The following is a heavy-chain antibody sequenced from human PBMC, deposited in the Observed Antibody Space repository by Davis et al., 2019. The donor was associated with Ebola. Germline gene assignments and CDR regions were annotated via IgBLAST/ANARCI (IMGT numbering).Heavy chain of an antibody. CDR3: ARAQFPTTSEH. J-gene: IGHJ4*02. V-gene: IGHV1-18*04. D-gene: IGHD1-1*01. CDR2: INPHNGNT. CDR1: GYTFTSYG. Sequence: AASVKVSCKASGYTFTSYGITWVRQAPGQGLEWMGWINPHNGNTNYAQNVQGRVTMTTDTSTSTAYMEVGILRSDDTAVYYCARAQFPTTSEHWGQGTLVTVSS.